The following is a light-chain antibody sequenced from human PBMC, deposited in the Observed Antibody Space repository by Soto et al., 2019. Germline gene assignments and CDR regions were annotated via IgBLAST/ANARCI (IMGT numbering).Light chain of an antibody. CDR1: QSVSSN. CDR2: ATS. J-gene: IGKJ4*01. CDR3: QHYNNWPLT. V-gene: IGKV3-15*01. Sequence: EIVMTQSPATLSVSPGERASLSCRASQSVSSNLAWYQQKPGQTPRLLIYATSTRSTGIPARFSGRGSGTEFTLTISRLQSEDFAVYYCQHYNNWPLTFGGGTKVEIK.